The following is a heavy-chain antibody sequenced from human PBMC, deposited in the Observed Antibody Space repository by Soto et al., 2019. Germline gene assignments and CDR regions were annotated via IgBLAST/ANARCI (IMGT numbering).Heavy chain of an antibody. Sequence: QVQLQESGPGLVKPSETLSLTCTVSGGSISSYYWSWIRQPPGKGLEWIGYIYYSGSTNHNPSLKGRVTVAVAPSKNQFSRKPSPGTAADTAVYYWASGAMTTVRYFDYWGQGTLVTVSS. V-gene: IGHV4-59*08. CDR3: ASGAMTTVRYFDY. CDR1: GGSISSYY. CDR2: IYYSGST. J-gene: IGHJ4*02. D-gene: IGHD4-17*01.